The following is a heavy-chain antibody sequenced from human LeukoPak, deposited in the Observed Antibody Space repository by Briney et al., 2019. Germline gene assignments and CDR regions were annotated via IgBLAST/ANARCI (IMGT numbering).Heavy chain of an antibody. V-gene: IGHV4-34*01. Sequence: SETLSLTCAVYGGSFSGYYWSWIRQPPGEGLEWIGEINHSGSTNYNPSLKSRVTISVDTSKNQFSLKLSSVTAADTAVYYCARRGDWGWFDPWGQGTLVTVSS. CDR1: GGSFSGYY. D-gene: IGHD2-21*02. CDR3: ARRGDWGWFDP. J-gene: IGHJ5*02. CDR2: INHSGST.